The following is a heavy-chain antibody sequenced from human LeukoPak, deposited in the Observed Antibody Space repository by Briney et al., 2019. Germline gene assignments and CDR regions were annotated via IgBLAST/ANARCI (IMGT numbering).Heavy chain of an antibody. D-gene: IGHD3-9*01. CDR1: GFTFSSYA. Sequence: GGSLRLSCAASGFTFSSYAMHWVRQAPGKGLEWVAVISHDGSNKYYADSVKGRFTISRDNSKNTLYLQMNSLRAEDTAVYYCARDHSFYDIFGFLVYWGQGTLVTVSS. V-gene: IGHV3-30-3*01. CDR2: ISHDGSNK. CDR3: ARDHSFYDIFGFLVY. J-gene: IGHJ4*02.